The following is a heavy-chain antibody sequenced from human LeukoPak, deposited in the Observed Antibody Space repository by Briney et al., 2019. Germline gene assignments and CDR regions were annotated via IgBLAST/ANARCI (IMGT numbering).Heavy chain of an antibody. CDR2: IYHSGST. Sequence: PSETLSLTCAVSGGSISSGGYSWSWIRQPPGKGLEWIGYIYHSGSTYYNPSLKSRVTISVDRSKNQFSLKLSSVTAADTAVYYCARPSSGSYSYAFDIWGQGTMLTVSS. J-gene: IGHJ3*02. D-gene: IGHD3-10*01. V-gene: IGHV4-30-2*01. CDR1: GGSISSGGYS. CDR3: ARPSSGSYSYAFDI.